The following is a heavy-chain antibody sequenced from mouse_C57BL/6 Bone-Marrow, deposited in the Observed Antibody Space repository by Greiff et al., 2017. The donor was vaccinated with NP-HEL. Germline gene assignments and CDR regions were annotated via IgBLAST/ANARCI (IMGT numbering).Heavy chain of an antibody. J-gene: IGHJ1*03. CDR2: ISDGGSYT. D-gene: IGHD2-1*01. CDR1: GFTFSSYA. Sequence: EVKLVESGGGLVKPGGSLKLSCAASGFTFSSYAMSWVRQTPEKRLEWVATISDGGSYTYYPDNVKGRFTISRDNAKNNLYLQMSHLKSEDTAMYYCARGRLLWGWYFDVWGTGTTVTVSS. V-gene: IGHV5-4*03. CDR3: ARGRLLWGWYFDV.